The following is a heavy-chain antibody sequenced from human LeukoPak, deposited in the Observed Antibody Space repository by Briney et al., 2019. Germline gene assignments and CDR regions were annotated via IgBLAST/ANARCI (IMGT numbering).Heavy chain of an antibody. J-gene: IGHJ4*02. Sequence: GGSLRLSCAASGFTFSNAWMSWVRQAPGKGLEWVGRIKSKTDGGTTDYAAPVKGRFTISRDGSKNTLYLQMNSLKTEDTAVYYCTTDHAITFGGGNDYWGQGTLVTVSS. CDR2: IKSKTDGGTT. CDR1: GFTFSNAW. CDR3: TTDHAITFGGGNDY. D-gene: IGHD3-16*01. V-gene: IGHV3-15*01.